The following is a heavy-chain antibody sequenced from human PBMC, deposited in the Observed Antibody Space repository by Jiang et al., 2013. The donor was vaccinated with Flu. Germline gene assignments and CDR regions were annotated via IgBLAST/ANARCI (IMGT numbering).Heavy chain of an antibody. CDR3: ARGPQHTLVPALGWEIY. J-gene: IGHJ4*02. V-gene: IGHV3-7*03. Sequence: SGGGLVQPGGSLRLSCSASGFTFSDYWMHWVRQAPGKGLQWVANINQDGSRKYYVDSVKGRFTISRDNAGGSLYLQVNSLRAEDTAVYFCARGPQHTLVPALGWEIYWGQGTLVTVSS. CDR2: INQDGSRK. D-gene: IGHD1-26*01. CDR1: GFTFSDYW.